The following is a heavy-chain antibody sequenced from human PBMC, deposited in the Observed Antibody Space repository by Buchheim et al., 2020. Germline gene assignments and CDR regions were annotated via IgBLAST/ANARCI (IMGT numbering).Heavy chain of an antibody. Sequence: EVQLVETGGGLIQPGGSLRLSCVASGLTVSSNYMSWVRQTPGMRLEWVSVIFSGGYTYYTDSVKGRFTISRDNSKNMLFLQMKSLRVEDTAVYYCVRVVPLGSSWYFDSWGQGTL. CDR2: IFSGGYT. CDR1: GLTVSSNY. V-gene: IGHV3-53*02. CDR3: VRVVPLGSSWYFDS. J-gene: IGHJ4*02. D-gene: IGHD6-13*01.